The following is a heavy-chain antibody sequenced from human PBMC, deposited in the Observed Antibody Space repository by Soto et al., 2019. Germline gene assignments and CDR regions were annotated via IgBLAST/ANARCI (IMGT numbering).Heavy chain of an antibody. CDR3: PRVTEPFLSATAVGTRSPIDWFDP. CDR2: ISSSGAFI. Sequence: GGSLRLSCSASGFTFSVYTRSGFRQAPGGGLEWVSTISSSGAFIDYADSVDGRFTISRDNAENSLFLQMNSLRAEDTAVYFCPRVTEPFLSATAVGTRSPIDWFDPWGQGTLVTVSS. D-gene: IGHD6-13*01. J-gene: IGHJ5*02. V-gene: IGHV3-21*01. CDR1: GFTFSVYT.